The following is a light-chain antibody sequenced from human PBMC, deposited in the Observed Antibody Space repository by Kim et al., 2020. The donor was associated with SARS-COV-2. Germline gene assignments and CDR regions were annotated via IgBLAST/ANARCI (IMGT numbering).Light chain of an antibody. J-gene: IGLJ2*01. V-gene: IGLV3-1*01. CDR1: KLGDKY. CDR3: QTWDGNTVV. CDR2: RDS. Sequence: SYELTQPPSVSVSPGQTASISCSGDKLGDKYACWYQHKPGQSPVLVIYRDSRRPSGIPERFSGSSSGNTATLTISGTQAMDEADYYCQTWDGNTVVFGGGTKLTVL.